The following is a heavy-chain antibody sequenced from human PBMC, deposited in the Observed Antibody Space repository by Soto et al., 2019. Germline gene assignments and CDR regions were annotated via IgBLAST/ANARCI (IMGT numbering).Heavy chain of an antibody. D-gene: IGHD3-10*01. CDR2: IYHGGST. CDR3: ASFGADIGRLLWFGESRSRIGDY. J-gene: IGHJ4*02. V-gene: IGHV4-38-2*01. CDR1: GYSISSGYY. Sequence: PSETLSLTCAVSGYSISSGYYWGWLRQPPGKGLEWIGSIYHGGSTYYNPSLNSRVTISVDKSKNQFSLKLSSVTAADTAVYYCASFGADIGRLLWFGESRSRIGDYWGQGTLVTVSS.